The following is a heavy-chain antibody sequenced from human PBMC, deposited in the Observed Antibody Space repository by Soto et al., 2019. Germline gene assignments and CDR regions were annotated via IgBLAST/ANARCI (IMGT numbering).Heavy chain of an antibody. J-gene: IGHJ4*02. CDR1: GGSISSYY. CDR3: ARRYGYSFDY. D-gene: IGHD5-18*01. CDR2: IYYSGTT. Sequence: QVQLQESGPGLVKPSETLSLTCTVSGGSISSYYWSWIRQPPGKGLEWIGYIYYSGTTNYNPSLKSRVTRSVDTSKNPLSLKLSSVTAADTAVYYCARRYGYSFDYWGQGTLVTVSS. V-gene: IGHV4-59*08.